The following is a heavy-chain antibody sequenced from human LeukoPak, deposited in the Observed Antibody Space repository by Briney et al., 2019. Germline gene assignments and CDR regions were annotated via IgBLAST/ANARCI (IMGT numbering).Heavy chain of an antibody. Sequence: SETLSLTCTVSGGSISSYYWSWIRQPPGKGLEWIGYIYYSGSTNYNPSLKSRVTISVDTSKNQFSLKLSSVTAADTAVYYCARRDCSGGSCYIGYWGQGTLVTVSS. V-gene: IGHV4-59*08. J-gene: IGHJ4*02. CDR2: IYYSGST. CDR1: GGSISSYY. D-gene: IGHD2-15*01. CDR3: ARRDCSGGSCYIGY.